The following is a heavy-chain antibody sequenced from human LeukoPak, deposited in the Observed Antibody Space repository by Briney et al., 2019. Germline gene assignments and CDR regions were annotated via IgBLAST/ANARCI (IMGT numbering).Heavy chain of an antibody. D-gene: IGHD2/OR15-2a*01. CDR3: ARLTTSNWFDP. Sequence: SETLSFTCTVSGGSISSSSYYWGWIRQPPGKGLEWIGSIYYSGSTYYNPSLKSRVTISVDTSKNQFSLKLSSVTAADTAVYYCARLTTSNWFDPWGQGTLVTVSS. V-gene: IGHV4-39*01. J-gene: IGHJ5*02. CDR1: GGSISSSSYY. CDR2: IYYSGST.